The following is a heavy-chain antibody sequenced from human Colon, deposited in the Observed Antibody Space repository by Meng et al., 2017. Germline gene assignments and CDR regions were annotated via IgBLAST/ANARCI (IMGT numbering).Heavy chain of an antibody. Sequence: SVKVACKASGGTFSSYAISWVRQAPGQGLEWMGGIIPIFGTANYAQKFQGRVTITADESTSTAYMELSSLRSEDTAVYYCARGLGGIVGATTFYYGMDVWGQGTTVTVSS. D-gene: IGHD1-26*01. J-gene: IGHJ6*02. CDR2: IIPIFGTA. CDR3: ARGLGGIVGATTFYYGMDV. CDR1: GGTFSSYA. V-gene: IGHV1-69*13.